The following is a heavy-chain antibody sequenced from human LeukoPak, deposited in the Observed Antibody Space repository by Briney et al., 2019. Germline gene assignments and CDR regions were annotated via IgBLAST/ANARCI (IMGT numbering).Heavy chain of an antibody. J-gene: IGHJ5*02. Sequence: ASVKVSCKASGYTFTSYGISWVRQAPGQGLEWMVWISAYNGNTNYAQKLQGRVTMTTDTSTSTAYMELRSLRSDDTAVYYCARVHYDSSGYDEGGWFDPWGQGTLVTVSS. CDR2: ISAYNGNT. D-gene: IGHD3-22*01. V-gene: IGHV1-18*01. CDR1: GYTFTSYG. CDR3: ARVHYDSSGYDEGGWFDP.